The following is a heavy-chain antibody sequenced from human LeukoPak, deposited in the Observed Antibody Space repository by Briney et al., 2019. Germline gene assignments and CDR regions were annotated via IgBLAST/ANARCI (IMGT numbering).Heavy chain of an antibody. Sequence: GGSLRLSCAASEFTFSSYAMSWVRQAPGKGLEWVSAISGSGGSTYYADSVKGRFTISRDNSKSTLYLQMNSLRAEDTAVYYCAKHYYRSHDYWGQGTLVTVSS. CDR1: EFTFSSYA. J-gene: IGHJ4*02. V-gene: IGHV3-23*01. D-gene: IGHD3-22*01. CDR3: AKHYYRSHDY. CDR2: ISGSGGST.